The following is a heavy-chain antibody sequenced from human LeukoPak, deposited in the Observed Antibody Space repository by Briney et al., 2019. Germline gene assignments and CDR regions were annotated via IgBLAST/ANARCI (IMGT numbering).Heavy chain of an antibody. D-gene: IGHD3-22*01. CDR2: ISYDGSNK. CDR3: AKDYSSGYYQYDAFDI. J-gene: IGHJ3*02. Sequence: GGSLRLSCAASGFTFSSYGMHWVRQAPGKGLEWVAVISYDGSNKYYADSVKGRFTISRDNSKNTLYLQMNNLRAEDTAVYYCAKDYSSGYYQYDAFDIWGQGTMVTVSS. V-gene: IGHV3-30*18. CDR1: GFTFSSYG.